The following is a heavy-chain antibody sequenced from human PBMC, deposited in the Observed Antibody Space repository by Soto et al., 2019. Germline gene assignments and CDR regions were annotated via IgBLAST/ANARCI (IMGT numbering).Heavy chain of an antibody. D-gene: IGHD1-26*01. J-gene: IGHJ4*02. Sequence: PGGSLRLSCAASGFTFGSYAMTWVRQAPGEGLEWVSTITGSGGSTYYADSVKGRFTISRDTSKNTLYLQVNSLRAEDTAVYYCAKTGSFYYFDHWGQGTLVTVS. V-gene: IGHV3-23*01. CDR2: ITGSGGST. CDR3: AKTGSFYYFDH. CDR1: GFTFGSYA.